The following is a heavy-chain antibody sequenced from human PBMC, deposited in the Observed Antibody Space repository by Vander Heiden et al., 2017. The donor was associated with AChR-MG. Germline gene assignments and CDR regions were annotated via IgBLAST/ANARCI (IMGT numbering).Heavy chain of an antibody. J-gene: IGHJ4*02. CDR1: GFTFTGGA. D-gene: IGHD6-19*01. Sequence: EVQLLESGGDLVPPGGSLRLSCAASGFTFTGGAMSWVRQAPGKGLEWVSGISARGITTDYADSVKGRFTISRDNSKKTLYLQMNSLRVEDTAVYYCAKNKGQWLADYWGQGTLVTVSS. CDR2: ISARGITT. V-gene: IGHV3-23*01. CDR3: AKNKGQWLADY.